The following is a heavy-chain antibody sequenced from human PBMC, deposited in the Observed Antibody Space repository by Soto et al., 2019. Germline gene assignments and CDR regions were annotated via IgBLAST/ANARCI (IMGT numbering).Heavy chain of an antibody. D-gene: IGHD3-3*02. Sequence: QVQLVQSGAEVKKPGSSVKVSCKASGGTFSSYAISWVRQAPGQGLEWMGGIIPIFGTANYAQKFQGRVTVTADESTSTAYMELSSLRSEDTAVYYRATQLRQFWSGYWGYGMDVWGQGTTVTVSS. J-gene: IGHJ6*02. CDR3: ATQLRQFWSGYWGYGMDV. CDR1: GGTFSSYA. V-gene: IGHV1-69*01. CDR2: IIPIFGTA.